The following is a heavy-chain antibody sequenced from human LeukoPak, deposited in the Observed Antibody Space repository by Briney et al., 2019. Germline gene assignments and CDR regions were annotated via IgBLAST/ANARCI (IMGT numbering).Heavy chain of an antibody. CDR3: ARLRIQLWSLAYDY. CDR2: ISSSSSTI. V-gene: IGHV3-48*01. J-gene: IGHJ4*02. CDR1: GFTFSSYS. D-gene: IGHD5-18*01. Sequence: AGGSLRLSCAASGFTFSSYSMNWVRQAPGKGLEWVSYISSSSSTIYYADSVKGRFTISRDNAKNSLYLQMNSLRAEDTAVYYCARLRIQLWSLAYDYWGQGTLVTVSS.